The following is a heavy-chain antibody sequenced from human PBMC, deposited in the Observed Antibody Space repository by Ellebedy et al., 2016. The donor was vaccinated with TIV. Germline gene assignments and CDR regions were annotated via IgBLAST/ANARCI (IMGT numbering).Heavy chain of an antibody. D-gene: IGHD3-22*01. Sequence: SLKISXAASGFTFDDYAMHWVRQAPGKGLEWVSGISWNSGSIGYADSVKGRFTISRDNAKNSLYLQMNSLRAEDTALYYCAKAATSYYYDSSGSLDVWGQGTTVTVSS. CDR2: ISWNSGSI. CDR1: GFTFDDYA. CDR3: AKAATSYYYDSSGSLDV. V-gene: IGHV3-9*01. J-gene: IGHJ6*02.